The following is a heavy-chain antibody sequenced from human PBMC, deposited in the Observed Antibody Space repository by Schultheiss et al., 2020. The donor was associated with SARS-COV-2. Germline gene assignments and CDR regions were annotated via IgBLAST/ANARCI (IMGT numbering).Heavy chain of an antibody. J-gene: IGHJ4*02. Sequence: GESLKISCAASGFTFSSYAMSWVRQAPGKGLEWVSAISGSGGSTYYADSVKGRFTISRDNSKNSLYLQMNSLRAEDTAVYYCARVSGYGSGWGQGTLVTVSS. D-gene: IGHD5-12*01. CDR2: ISGSGGST. CDR1: GFTFSSYA. V-gene: IGHV3-23*01. CDR3: ARVSGYGSG.